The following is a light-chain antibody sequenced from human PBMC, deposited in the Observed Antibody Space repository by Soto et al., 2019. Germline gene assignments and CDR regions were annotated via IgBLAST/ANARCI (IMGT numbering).Light chain of an antibody. CDR2: RAS. V-gene: IGKV1-5*03. J-gene: IGKJ1*01. Sequence: DIQITQSPSTLSASVGDRITITCRASEKISSWLAWYQQKPGRAPKLLIYRASKLASGIPSLFSCSGAGTECTRTISSLQPDDVATDYCQEYHSFSVTFGQGTKVDIK. CDR3: QEYHSFSVT. CDR1: EKISSW.